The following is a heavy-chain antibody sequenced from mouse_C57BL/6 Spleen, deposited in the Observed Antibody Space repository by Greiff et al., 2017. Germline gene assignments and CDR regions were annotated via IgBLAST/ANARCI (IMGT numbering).Heavy chain of an antibody. CDR1: GYAFTNYL. CDR2: INPGSGGT. V-gene: IGHV1-54*01. J-gene: IGHJ2*01. Sequence: VQLQQSGAELVRPGTSVKVSCKASGYAFTNYLIEWVKQRPGQGLEWIGVINPGSGGTNYNEKFKGKATLTADKSSSTAYMQLSSLTSEDSAVYFCARRGPYYFDYWGQGTTLTVSS. CDR3: ARRGPYYFDY.